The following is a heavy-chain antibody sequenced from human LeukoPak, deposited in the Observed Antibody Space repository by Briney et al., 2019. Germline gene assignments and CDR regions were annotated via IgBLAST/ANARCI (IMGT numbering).Heavy chain of an antibody. CDR2: MYYSGST. D-gene: IGHD3-3*01. CDR1: GVSISTSY. V-gene: IGHV4-59*01. J-gene: IGHJ4*02. CDR3: ARGSDYGDY. Sequence: SETLSLTCTVSGVSISTSYWSCIRQPPGNGLEWIGYMYYSGSTNYNPSLKSRVTISISTSKNQFSLRLTSVTAADTAVYYCARGSDYGDYWGQGTLVTVSS.